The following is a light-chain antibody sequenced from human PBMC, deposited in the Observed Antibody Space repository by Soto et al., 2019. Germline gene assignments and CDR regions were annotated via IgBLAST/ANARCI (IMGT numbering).Light chain of an antibody. V-gene: IGLV1-44*01. J-gene: IGLJ2*01. Sequence: QSVLTQPPSASGTPGQRVTISCSGSRSNIGTNTVNWYQQLPGTAPKLLIYSNNQRPSGVPDQFSGSKSGTSASLAISGLQSADEADYYCAAWDDSLNGPVFGGGTQLTVL. CDR3: AAWDDSLNGPV. CDR1: RSNIGTNT. CDR2: SNN.